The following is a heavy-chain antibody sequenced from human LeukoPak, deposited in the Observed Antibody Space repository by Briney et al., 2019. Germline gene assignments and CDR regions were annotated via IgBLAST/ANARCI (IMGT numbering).Heavy chain of an antibody. V-gene: IGHV4-38-2*01. J-gene: IGHJ6*03. CDR3: ARGVDTVVSYYYYMDV. CDR2: IYHSGST. Sequence: SETLSLTCAVSGYSISSGYYWGWIRQPPGKGLEWIGSIYHSGSTYYNPSLKSRVTISVDTSKNQFSLKLSSVTAADTAVYYCARGVDTVVSYYYYMDVWGKGTTVTVSS. D-gene: IGHD5-18*01. CDR1: GYSISSGYY.